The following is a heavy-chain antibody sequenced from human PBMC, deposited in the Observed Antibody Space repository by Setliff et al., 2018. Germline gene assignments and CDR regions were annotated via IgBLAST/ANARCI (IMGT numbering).Heavy chain of an antibody. CDR2: TIPIFGTT. Sequence: ASVKVSCKASGGTFSSYGISWVRQAPGQGLEWMGGTIPIFGTTNYAQRFQGRVTIITDESTSTAFMQLSSLRSEDTAVYYCVREGVDSRSSTDYRYYMDVWGKGTTVTVSS. CDR1: GGTFSSYG. J-gene: IGHJ6*03. CDR3: VREGVDSRSSTDYRYYMDV. D-gene: IGHD3-22*01. V-gene: IGHV1-69*05.